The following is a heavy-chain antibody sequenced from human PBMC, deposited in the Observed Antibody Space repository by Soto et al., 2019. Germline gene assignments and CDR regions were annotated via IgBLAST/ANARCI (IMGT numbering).Heavy chain of an antibody. Sequence: ASARKQEWMGWINAGNGNTKYSQKFQGRVTITRDTSASTAYMELSSLRSEDTAVYYCTRCGGHRDRHSFPTRRSSDL. V-gene: IGHV1-3*01. J-gene: IGHJ2*01. CDR3: TRCGGHRDRHSFPTRRSSDL. CDR2: INAGNGNT. D-gene: IGHD6-6*01.